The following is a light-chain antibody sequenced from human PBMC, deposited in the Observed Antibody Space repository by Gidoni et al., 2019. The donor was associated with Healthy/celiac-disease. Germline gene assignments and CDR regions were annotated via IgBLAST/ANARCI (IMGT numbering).Light chain of an antibody. CDR2: CAS. J-gene: IGKJ4*01. CDR1: QSVSSN. CDR3: QQYNSWPQT. Sequence: EIVMTQSPATLSVSPGERATLSCRASQSVSSNLAWYQQKPGQAPRLLIYCASTRATGIPARFSGSGSGTEFTLTISSLQSEDLAVYYCQQYNSWPQTFGQGTKVEIK. V-gene: IGKV3-15*01.